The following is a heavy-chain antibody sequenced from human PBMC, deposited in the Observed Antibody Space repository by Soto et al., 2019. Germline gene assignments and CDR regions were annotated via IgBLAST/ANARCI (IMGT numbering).Heavy chain of an antibody. V-gene: IGHV1-24*01. CDR3: ARRDTSGFLRYFDN. CDR1: GYTLTELS. D-gene: IGHD3-3*01. J-gene: IGHJ4*02. Sequence: ASVKVSCKVSGYTLTELSMHWVRQAPGKGLEWMGGFDPEDGETIYAQKFQGRVTMTEDTSTDTAYMELSSLRSEDTALYYCARRDTSGFLRYFDNWGQGTQVTVSS. CDR2: FDPEDGET.